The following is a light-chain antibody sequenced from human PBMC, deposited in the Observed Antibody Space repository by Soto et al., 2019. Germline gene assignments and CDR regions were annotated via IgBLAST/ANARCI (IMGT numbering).Light chain of an antibody. J-gene: IGKJ3*01. CDR1: QSASSSF. CDR3: QKYGSSPPT. Sequence: EIVLTQSPGTLSLSPGERATLSCRASQSASSSFLAWYQQKPGQAPRLLIYDASSRATGIPDRFSGSGSGTDFTLTISRLEPEDFAVYYCQKYGSSPPTFGPGTKVDVK. CDR2: DAS. V-gene: IGKV3-20*01.